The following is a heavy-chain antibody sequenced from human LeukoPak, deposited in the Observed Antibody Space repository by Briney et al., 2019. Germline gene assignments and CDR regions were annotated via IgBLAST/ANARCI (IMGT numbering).Heavy chain of an antibody. J-gene: IGHJ3*02. Sequence: SETLSLTCTVSGGSISSYYWSWIRQPPGKGLEWIGYIYYSGSTNYNPSLKSRVTISVDTSKNQFSLKLSSVTAADTAVYYCATTLEIAAATTSYAFDIWGQGTMVTVSS. CDR2: IYYSGST. V-gene: IGHV4-59*08. CDR1: GGSISSYY. CDR3: ATTLEIAAATTSYAFDI. D-gene: IGHD6-13*01.